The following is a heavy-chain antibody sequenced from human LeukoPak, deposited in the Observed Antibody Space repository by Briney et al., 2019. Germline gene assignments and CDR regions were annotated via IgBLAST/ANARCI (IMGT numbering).Heavy chain of an antibody. V-gene: IGHV3-23*01. CDR3: AKGATVAYYYYYMDV. J-gene: IGHJ6*03. Sequence: GSLRLSCAVSGFTFSNYAMSWVRQAPGKGLEWVSAISGSGGRTYYADSVKGRFTISRDNSKYTLYLQMNSLRAEDTAVYYCAKGATVAYYYYYMDVWGKGTTVTVSS. CDR2: ISGSGGRT. D-gene: IGHD4-23*01. CDR1: GFTFSNYA.